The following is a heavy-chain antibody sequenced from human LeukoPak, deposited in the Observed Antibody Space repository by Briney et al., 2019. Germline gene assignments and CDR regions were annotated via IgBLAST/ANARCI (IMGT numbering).Heavy chain of an antibody. CDR3: ARTSGYCTGGTCDHTLAY. Sequence: PSETLSLTCTVSGGSISGGDYYWSWIRQPPGRGLEWIAYIFYSGSTYYNPSLKTRVTISADVAKNQFSLRLSSVTAADMAVYYCARTSGYCTGGTCDHTLAYWGQGTLVTVSS. CDR1: GGSISGGDYY. D-gene: IGHD2-15*01. J-gene: IGHJ4*02. V-gene: IGHV4-30-4*01. CDR2: IFYSGST.